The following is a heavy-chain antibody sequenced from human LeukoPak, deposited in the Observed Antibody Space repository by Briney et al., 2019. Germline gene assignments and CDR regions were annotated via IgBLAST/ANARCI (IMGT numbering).Heavy chain of an antibody. CDR2: IIPNSGGT. D-gene: IGHD1-1*01. Sequence: GASVKVSCKASGYTFSDYYIHWVRQAPGQGLEWMGWIIPNSGGTNYAQKFQGRVTLTRDTSISTAYMELSSLRSDDTAVYYCARDASRVQILSWFDPWGQGTLVTVSS. J-gene: IGHJ5*02. V-gene: IGHV1-2*02. CDR3: ARDASRVQILSWFDP. CDR1: GYTFSDYY.